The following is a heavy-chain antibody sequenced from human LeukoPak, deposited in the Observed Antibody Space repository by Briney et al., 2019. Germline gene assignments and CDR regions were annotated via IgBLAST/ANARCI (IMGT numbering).Heavy chain of an antibody. CDR3: TKDLAFCGGDCYSSADN. V-gene: IGHV3-23*01. J-gene: IGHJ4*02. CDR2: ISGRGDIT. D-gene: IGHD2-21*01. Sequence: PGGSLRLSCAASGFTFSSYAMNWVRQAPGKGLEWVSAISGRGDITYYTDSVKGRFTISRDTSRSTLYLQMSSLRAEDTAVYYCTKDLAFCGGDCYSSADNWGQGALVTVSS. CDR1: GFTFSSYA.